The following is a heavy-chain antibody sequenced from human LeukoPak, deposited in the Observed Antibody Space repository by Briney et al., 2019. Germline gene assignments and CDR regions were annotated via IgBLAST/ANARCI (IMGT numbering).Heavy chain of an antibody. Sequence: GGSLRLSCAASGFTFNDHAMHWVRHATGKGLEWVSSISWNSGSIVYVDSVKGRFTISRDNAKASLYLQMNSLRAEDTAVYYCAKGIYSSGWSYFDYWGHGTLVTVSS. D-gene: IGHD6-19*01. CDR3: AKGIYSSGWSYFDY. CDR1: GFTFNDHA. V-gene: IGHV3-9*01. CDR2: ISWNSGSI. J-gene: IGHJ4*01.